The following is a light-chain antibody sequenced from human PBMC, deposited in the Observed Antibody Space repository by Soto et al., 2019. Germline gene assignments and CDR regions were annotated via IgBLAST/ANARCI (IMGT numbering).Light chain of an antibody. Sequence: SYELTQPPSVSVAPGHTSRIACGGNNIESKSVHLYQQRPGQAHVLVLYDDGNRASGIPERLSGSNSGSTATLTISSVEASDEADYFCQVWDISSDQYLFGPGTKVTVL. CDR1: NIESKS. CDR2: DDG. CDR3: QVWDISSDQYL. V-gene: IGLV3-21*02. J-gene: IGLJ1*01.